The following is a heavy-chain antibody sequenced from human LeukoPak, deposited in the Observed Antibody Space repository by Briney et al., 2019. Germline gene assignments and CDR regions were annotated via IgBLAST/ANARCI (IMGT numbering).Heavy chain of an antibody. Sequence: PGGSLRLSCAASGFSVSSDYMSWVRQAPGKGLEWVSVIYSGGSTYYADSVKGRFTISRDNSRNTLYLQMNSLGAEDTAVYYCARGRRYDFWSGYSIDYWGQGTLVTVSS. CDR2: IYSGGST. CDR1: GFSVSSDY. D-gene: IGHD3-3*01. V-gene: IGHV3-53*01. CDR3: ARGRRYDFWSGYSIDY. J-gene: IGHJ4*02.